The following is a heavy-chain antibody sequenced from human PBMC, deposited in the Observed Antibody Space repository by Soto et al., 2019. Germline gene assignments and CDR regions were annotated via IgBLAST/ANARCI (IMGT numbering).Heavy chain of an antibody. CDR3: ARDHRYYYCSGILPQPAYYSHDVMDF. CDR1: GFTVSSNY. CDR2: IYSGGST. V-gene: IGHV3-53*04. Sequence: GGSLRLSCAASGFTVSSNYMSWVRQAPGKGLEWVSVIYSGGSTYYADSVKGRFTISRHNSKNTLYLQMNSLRAEDTAVYYCARDHRYYYCSGILPQPAYYSHDVMDFWGQGTTVTVSS. J-gene: IGHJ6*02. D-gene: IGHD3-10*01.